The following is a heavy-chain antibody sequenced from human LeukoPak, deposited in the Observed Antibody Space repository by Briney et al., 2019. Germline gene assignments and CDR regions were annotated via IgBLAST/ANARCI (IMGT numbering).Heavy chain of an antibody. CDR1: RFTFSSYT. D-gene: IGHD3-10*01. CDR2: ISSGSRHI. J-gene: IGHJ4*02. V-gene: IGHV3-21*01. Sequence: PGGSLRLSCAASRFTFSSYTMNWVRQAPGKGLEWVSSISSGSRHIYYADSVKGRFTISRDNAKTSLFLQMNSLIAEDTAVYYCLRDAGGGDYFDYWGQGTLVTVSS. CDR3: LRDAGGGDYFDY.